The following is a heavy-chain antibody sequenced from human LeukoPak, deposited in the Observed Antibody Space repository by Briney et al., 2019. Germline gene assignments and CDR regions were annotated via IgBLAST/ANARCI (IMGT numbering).Heavy chain of an antibody. CDR2: ISGGGRST. Sequence: PGGSLRHSCAVSGFRFSSYAMTWVRQAPGKGLEWVSTISGGGRSTYYVDSVKGRFTISRDDSRNTLYLQMNSLRAEDTALYYCAKWGGVETSGSTWYGPLDYWGQGTLVTVSS. CDR1: GFRFSSYA. D-gene: IGHD6-13*01. V-gene: IGHV3-23*01. CDR3: AKWGGVETSGSTWYGPLDY. J-gene: IGHJ4*02.